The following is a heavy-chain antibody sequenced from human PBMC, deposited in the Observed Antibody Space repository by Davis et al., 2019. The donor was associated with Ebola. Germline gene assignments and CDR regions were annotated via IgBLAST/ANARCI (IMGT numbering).Heavy chain of an antibody. Sequence: PGGSLRLSCAASGFTFSSYSMNWVRQAPGKGLEWVSSISSSSSYIYYADSVKGRFTISRDNAKNSLYLQMNSLRAEDTAVYYCAREGGRKYSSSSGVSEWSYYWGQGTLVTVSS. V-gene: IGHV3-21*01. CDR3: AREGGRKYSSSSGVSEWSYY. D-gene: IGHD6-6*01. CDR1: GFTFSSYS. CDR2: ISSSSSYI. J-gene: IGHJ4*02.